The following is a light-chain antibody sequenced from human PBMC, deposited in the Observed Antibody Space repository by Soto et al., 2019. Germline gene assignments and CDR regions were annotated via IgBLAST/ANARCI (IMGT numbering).Light chain of an antibody. J-gene: IGKJ4*01. V-gene: IGKV3-11*01. CDR1: QSVSRD. CDR3: QQRYNGLT. Sequence: EIVLTQSPATLSLSPGERATLSCRASQSVSRDLGWLQQKPGQAPRLLIFDASNRATGVPIRFSGSGSGTDFTLTISSLEPDDFAVYYCQQRYNGLTFGGGTKVEIK. CDR2: DAS.